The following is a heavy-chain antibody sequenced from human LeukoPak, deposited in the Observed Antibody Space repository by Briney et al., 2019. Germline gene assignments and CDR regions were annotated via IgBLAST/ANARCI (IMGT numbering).Heavy chain of an antibody. V-gene: IGHV4-59*08. CDR3: ARPLRGYSYGAGAFDI. CDR2: IYYSGST. J-gene: IGHJ3*02. CDR1: GGSISSYY. D-gene: IGHD5-18*01. Sequence: SETLSLTCTVSGGSISSYYWSRIRQPPGKGLEWIGYIYYSGSTNYNPSLKSRVTISVDTSKNQFSLKLSSVTAADTAVYYCARPLRGYSYGAGAFDIWGQGTMVTVSS.